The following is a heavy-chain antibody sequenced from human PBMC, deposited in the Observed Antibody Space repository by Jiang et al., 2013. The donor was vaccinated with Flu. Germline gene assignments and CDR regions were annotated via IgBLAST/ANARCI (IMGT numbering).Heavy chain of an antibody. CDR3: ARDWSPGWFYV. CDR1: TGSLSSDPYY. CDR2: MHHSGRT. Sequence: GPGLVKPSQTLSLTCTESTGSLSSDPYYWSWLRQRPGEGPEWIGSMHHSGRTYYNPSLNSRVMISKDTSNTQFSLSLTSVTAADTAVYYCARDWSPGWFYVWGQGTTVTVSS. D-gene: IGHD6-19*01. J-gene: IGHJ6*02. V-gene: IGHV4-31*03.